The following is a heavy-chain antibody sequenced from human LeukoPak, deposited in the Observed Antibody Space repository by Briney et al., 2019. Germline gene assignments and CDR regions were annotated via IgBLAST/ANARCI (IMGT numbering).Heavy chain of an antibody. Sequence: PSETLSLTCTVSGYSISSGYYWGWIRQPPGKGLEWIGSIYHSGSTYYNPSLKSRVTISVDTPKNQFSLKLSSVTAADTAVYYCARDMLIVVVPAAYDAFDIWGQGTMVTVSS. V-gene: IGHV4-38-2*02. CDR1: GYSISSGYY. J-gene: IGHJ3*02. CDR2: IYHSGST. CDR3: ARDMLIVVVPAAYDAFDI. D-gene: IGHD2-2*01.